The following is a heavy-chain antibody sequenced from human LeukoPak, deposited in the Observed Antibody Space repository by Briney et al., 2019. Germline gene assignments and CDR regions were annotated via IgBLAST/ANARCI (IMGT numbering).Heavy chain of an antibody. Sequence: PGGSLRLSCAASGFTFSSYAMHWVRQAPGKGLEWVAVISYDGSNKYYADSVKGRFTISRDNSKNTLYLQMNSLRAEDTAVYYCARDATGYSGYGKDYWGQGTLVTVSS. V-gene: IGHV3-30-3*01. J-gene: IGHJ4*02. CDR3: ARDATGYSGYGKDY. CDR2: ISYDGSNK. D-gene: IGHD5-12*01. CDR1: GFTFSSYA.